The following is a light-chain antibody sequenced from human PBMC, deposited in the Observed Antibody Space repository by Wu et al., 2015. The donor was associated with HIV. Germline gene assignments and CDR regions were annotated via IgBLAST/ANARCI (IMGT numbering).Light chain of an antibody. CDR3: QQYDSLPYT. V-gene: IGKV3-20*01. Sequence: EIVLTQSPGTLSLSPGERATLSCRASQTVNIKYLAWYQQKPGQAPRLLIYAASSRATGIPDRFSGSGSGTDFTLTISRLEPEDFAVYHCQQYDSLPYTFGQGTTLEIK. CDR2: AAS. CDR1: QTVNIKY. J-gene: IGKJ2*01.